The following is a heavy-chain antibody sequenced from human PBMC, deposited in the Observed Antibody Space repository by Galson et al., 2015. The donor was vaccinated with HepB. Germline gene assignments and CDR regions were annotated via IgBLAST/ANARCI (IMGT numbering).Heavy chain of an antibody. D-gene: IGHD3-9*01. Sequence: SLRLSCAASGFTFSSYGMHWVRQAPGKGLEWVAVISYDGSNKYYADSVKGRFTISRDNSKNTLYLQMNSLRAEDTAVYYCAQEDYDILTGYWGAFDIWGQGTMATVSS. CDR1: GFTFSSYG. V-gene: IGHV3-30*18. CDR3: AQEDYDILTGYWGAFDI. J-gene: IGHJ3*02. CDR2: ISYDGSNK.